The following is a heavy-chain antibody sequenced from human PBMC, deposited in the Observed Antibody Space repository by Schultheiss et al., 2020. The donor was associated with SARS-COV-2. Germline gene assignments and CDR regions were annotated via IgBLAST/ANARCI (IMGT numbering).Heavy chain of an antibody. CDR2: ISYDGSNK. D-gene: IGHD5-18*01. Sequence: GGSLRLSCAASGFTFSSYAMSWVRQAPGKGLEWVAVISYDGSNKYYADSVKGRFTISRDNAKNSLYLQMNSLRDEDTAVYYCARGVQLWNYYFDYWGQGTLVTVSS. CDR3: ARGVQLWNYYFDY. CDR1: GFTFSSYA. V-gene: IGHV3-30*04. J-gene: IGHJ4*02.